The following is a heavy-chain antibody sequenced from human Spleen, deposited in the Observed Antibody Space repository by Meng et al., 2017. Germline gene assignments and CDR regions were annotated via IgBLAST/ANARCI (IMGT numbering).Heavy chain of an antibody. D-gene: IGHD4-11*01. Sequence: WCVGQLQHSVTLARTGVVTVGVFTASFWSLIRQPPGKGLEWIGEMNHSGSTNYNPSLESRATISVDTSQNNLSLKLSSGTAADSAVYYCARCPTTMAHDFDYWGQGTLVTVSS. J-gene: IGHJ4*02. V-gene: IGHV4-34*01. CDR1: VGVFTASF. CDR2: MNHSGST. CDR3: ARCPTTMAHDFDY.